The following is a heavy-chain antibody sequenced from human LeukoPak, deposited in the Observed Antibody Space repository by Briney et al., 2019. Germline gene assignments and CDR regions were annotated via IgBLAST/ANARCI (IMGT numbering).Heavy chain of an antibody. Sequence: GGSLRLSCAASGFTFSSYEMNWVRQAPGQGLEWVSYISSSGSNIYYADSVKGRFTIFRDNAKNSLYLQMNSLRAADMAVYYCARDDYDHLYYYYYMDVWGKGTTVTVSS. CDR2: ISSSGSNI. CDR1: GFTFSSYE. J-gene: IGHJ6*03. D-gene: IGHD4/OR15-4a*01. V-gene: IGHV3-48*03. CDR3: ARDDYDHLYYYYYMDV.